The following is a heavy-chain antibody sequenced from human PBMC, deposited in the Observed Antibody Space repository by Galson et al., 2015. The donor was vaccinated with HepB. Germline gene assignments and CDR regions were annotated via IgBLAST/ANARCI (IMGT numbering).Heavy chain of an antibody. CDR2: INEDGRTT. J-gene: IGHJ4*02. Sequence: SLRLSCAASGITFSDYWMHWVRQVPGKGLVWVSRINEDGRTTTYADSVKGRFTISRDNAKNTLYLQMHSLRAEDTGVYYCASDLCRSNSNCHLLSDWGQGILVTVSS. CDR3: ASDLCRSNSNCHLLSD. V-gene: IGHV3-74*01. CDR1: GITFSDYW. D-gene: IGHD2/OR15-2a*01.